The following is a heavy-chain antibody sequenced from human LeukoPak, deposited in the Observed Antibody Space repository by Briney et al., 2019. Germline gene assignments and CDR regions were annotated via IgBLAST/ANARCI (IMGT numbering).Heavy chain of an antibody. CDR2: INSNGGST. J-gene: IGHJ6*02. CDR1: GFTFSSSA. V-gene: IGHV3-64D*06. Sequence: GGSLRLSCSASGFTFSSSAMHWVRQAPGKGLEYVSAINSNGGSTYYADSVKGRFTISRDNSKNTLYLQMSSLRAEDTAVYYCVKAIPPQTLWGRGSTVTVSS. CDR3: VKAIPPQTL.